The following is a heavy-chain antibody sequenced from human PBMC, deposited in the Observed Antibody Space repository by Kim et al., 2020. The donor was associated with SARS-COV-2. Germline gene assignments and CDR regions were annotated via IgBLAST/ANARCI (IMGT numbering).Heavy chain of an antibody. D-gene: IGHD1-20*01. CDR3: ARHPHNWNDDY. J-gene: IGHJ4*02. V-gene: IGHV5-10-1*01. Sequence: TNNRPSFQGHVTISADKSISTAYLQWSSLKASDTAMYYCARHPHNWNDDYWGQGTLVTVSS. CDR2: T.